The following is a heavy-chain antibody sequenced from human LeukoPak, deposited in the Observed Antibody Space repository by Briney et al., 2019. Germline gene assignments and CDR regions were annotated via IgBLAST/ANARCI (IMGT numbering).Heavy chain of an antibody. D-gene: IGHD1-20*01. CDR3: ARVGDSITGTTRSIDY. V-gene: IGHV1-8*01. Sequence: ASVKVSCKASVYTFTSYDINWVRQATGQGLEWMGWMNPNSGNTGYAQKFQGRVTMTRNTSISTAYMELSSLRSEDTAVYYCARVGDSITGTTRSIDYWGQGTLVTVSS. CDR1: VYTFTSYD. J-gene: IGHJ4*02. CDR2: MNPNSGNT.